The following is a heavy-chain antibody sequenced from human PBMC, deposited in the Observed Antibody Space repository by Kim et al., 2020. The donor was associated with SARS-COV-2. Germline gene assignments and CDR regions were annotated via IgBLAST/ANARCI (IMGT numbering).Heavy chain of an antibody. D-gene: IGHD2-2*01. Sequence: SESLSLTCTVSGGSISSSSYYWGWIRQPPGKGLEWIGSIYYSGSTYYNPSLKSRVTISVDTSKNQFSLKLSSVTAADTAVYYCARAGVPAAMLIWFDPWGQGTLVTVSS. CDR2: IYYSGST. J-gene: IGHJ5*02. CDR1: GGSISSSSYY. CDR3: ARAGVPAAMLIWFDP. V-gene: IGHV4-39*07.